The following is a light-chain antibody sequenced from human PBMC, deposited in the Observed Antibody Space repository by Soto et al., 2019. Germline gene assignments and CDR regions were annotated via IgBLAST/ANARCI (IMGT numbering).Light chain of an antibody. J-gene: IGLJ1*01. CDR2: DVS. Sequence: QSALTQPASVSGSPGQSITISCTGTSSDVGGYNYVSWYKQHPGKAPKLMIYDVSNRPSGVSNRFSGSKSGNTASLTISGLQAEDEADCYCSSYTSSSTPYVFGTGTKVAVL. CDR1: SSDVGGYNY. CDR3: SSYTSSSTPYV. V-gene: IGLV2-14*01.